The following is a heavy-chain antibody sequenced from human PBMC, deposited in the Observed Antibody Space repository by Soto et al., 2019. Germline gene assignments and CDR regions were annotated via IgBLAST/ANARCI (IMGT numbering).Heavy chain of an antibody. Sequence: EVQLVESGGGLIQPGGSLRLSCAVSGFTVSSNYMSWVRQAPGKGLEWVSVIYSGGSTYYADSVKGRFTISRDNSKGTLYLQMNSLRAEDTAVYYCARHITMDPLLVYWGQGPLVTVSS. J-gene: IGHJ4*02. V-gene: IGHV3-53*01. CDR2: IYSGGST. CDR3: ARHITMDPLLVY. CDR1: GFTVSSNY. D-gene: IGHD3-10*01.